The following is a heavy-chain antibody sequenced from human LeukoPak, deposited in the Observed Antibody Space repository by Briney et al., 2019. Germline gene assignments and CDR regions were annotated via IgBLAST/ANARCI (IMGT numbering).Heavy chain of an antibody. CDR2: IYTSGST. CDR1: GGSISSGSYY. Sequence: KSSETLSLTCTVSGGSISSGSYYWSWIRQPAGKGLEWIGRIYTSGSTNYNPSLKSRVTISVDTSKNQFSLKLSSVTAADTAVYYCARGPAIQLWSVAEYFRYWGQGTLVTVSS. J-gene: IGHJ1*01. CDR3: ARGPAIQLWSVAEYFRY. D-gene: IGHD5-18*01. V-gene: IGHV4-61*02.